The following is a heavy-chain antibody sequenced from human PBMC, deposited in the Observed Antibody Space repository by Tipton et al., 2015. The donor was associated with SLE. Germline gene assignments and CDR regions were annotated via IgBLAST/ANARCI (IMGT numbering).Heavy chain of an antibody. J-gene: IGHJ3*02. D-gene: IGHD4-17*01. CDR1: GYTFTSYA. V-gene: IGHV1-3*01. CDR2: INAGNGNT. Sequence: QLVQSGPEVKKPGASVKVSCKASGYTFTSYAMHWVRQAPGQRLEWIGWINAGNGNTKYSQKFQGRVTITRDTSASTAYMELSSLISEDTAVYSCARVTYGEGAFDIWGQGTMVTASS. CDR3: ARVTYGEGAFDI.